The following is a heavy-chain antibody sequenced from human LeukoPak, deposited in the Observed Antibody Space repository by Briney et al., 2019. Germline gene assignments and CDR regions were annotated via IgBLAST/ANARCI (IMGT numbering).Heavy chain of an antibody. J-gene: IGHJ3*02. CDR3: ARDCGGDCYHPRPNDAFDI. D-gene: IGHD2-21*02. CDR1: GGSISSYY. V-gene: IGHV4-4*07. Sequence: PSETLSLTCTVSGGSISSYYWRWIRQPAGKGLEWIGRIYTSGSTNYNPSLKSRVTMSVDTSKNQFSLKLSSVTAADTAVYYCARDCGGDCYHPRPNDAFDIWGQGTMVTVSS. CDR2: IYTSGST.